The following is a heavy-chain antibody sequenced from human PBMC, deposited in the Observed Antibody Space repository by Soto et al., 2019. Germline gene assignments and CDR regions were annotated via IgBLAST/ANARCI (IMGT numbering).Heavy chain of an antibody. CDR3: ARGDAGPTYYYYGMDV. J-gene: IGHJ6*02. V-gene: IGHV4-31*03. CDR1: GGSISSGGYY. D-gene: IGHD1-7*01. Sequence: QVQLQESGPGLVKPSQTLSLTGTVSGGSISSGGYYWSWIRQHPGKGLEWIGYIYYSGSTYYNPSLKSRVTISVDTSKNQFSLKLSSVTAADTAVYYCARGDAGPTYYYYGMDVWGQGTTVTVSS. CDR2: IYYSGST.